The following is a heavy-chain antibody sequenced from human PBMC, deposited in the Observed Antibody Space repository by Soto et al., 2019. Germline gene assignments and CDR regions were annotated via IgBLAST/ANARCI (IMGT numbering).Heavy chain of an antibody. CDR3: ARASRSSSAIAY. D-gene: IGHD6-6*01. V-gene: IGHV4-31*03. CDR2: IYDIGSA. Sequence: QVQLQESGPGLVKPSQTLSLTCTVSGESISSGGYYWSWIRQHPGKGLEWIGYIYDIGSAYYKPSIKSRGSISMDTSKNQFAMRLSSVTAADTAVYYWARASRSSSAIAYWGQGTLITVSS. J-gene: IGHJ4*02. CDR1: GESISSGGYY.